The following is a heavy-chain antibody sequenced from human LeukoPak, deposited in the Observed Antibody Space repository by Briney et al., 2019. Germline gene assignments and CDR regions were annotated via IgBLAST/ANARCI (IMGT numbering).Heavy chain of an antibody. CDR3: ARLDFSNYLNDY. Sequence: SETLSLTCSVSGGSISSYYWSWIRQPPGKGLEWIGYIYYSGSTDYNPSLKSRVTISVDMSKNQFFLTLYSVTAADTAVYYCARLDFSNYLNDYWGQGTLVTVSS. CDR1: GGSISSYY. CDR2: IYYSGST. J-gene: IGHJ4*02. D-gene: IGHD4-11*01. V-gene: IGHV4-59*01.